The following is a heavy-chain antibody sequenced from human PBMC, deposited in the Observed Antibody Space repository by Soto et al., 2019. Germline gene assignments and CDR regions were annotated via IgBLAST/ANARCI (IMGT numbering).Heavy chain of an antibody. CDR2: IYHSGST. CDR3: ARVRGKYDFWSGYYFDY. V-gene: IGHV4-4*02. D-gene: IGHD3-3*01. CDR1: GGSISSSNW. Sequence: SETLSLTCAVSGGSISSSNWWSWVRQPPGKGLEWIGEIYHSGSTNYNPSLKSRVTISVDKSKNQFSLKLSSVTAAATAVYYCARVRGKYDFWSGYYFDYWGQGTLVTVSS. J-gene: IGHJ4*02.